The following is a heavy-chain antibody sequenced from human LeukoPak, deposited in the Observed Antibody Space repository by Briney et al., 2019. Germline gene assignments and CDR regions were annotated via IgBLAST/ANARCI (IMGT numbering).Heavy chain of an antibody. J-gene: IGHJ5*02. CDR3: ARWGKWYYGSGSYWWFDP. D-gene: IGHD3-10*01. CDR2: IYHTGVT. CDR1: GGSISSGGHY. V-gene: IGHV4-30-2*01. Sequence: MPSQTLSLTCTVSGGSISSGGHYWSWLRHPPGKGLEWIGYIYHTGVTYFNPSLKSRVTISVDRSKNQFSLKLSSVTAADTAVYYCARWGKWYYGSGSYWWFDPWGQGTLVTVSS.